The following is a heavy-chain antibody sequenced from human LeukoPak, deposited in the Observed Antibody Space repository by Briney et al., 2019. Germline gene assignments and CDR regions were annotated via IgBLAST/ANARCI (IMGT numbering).Heavy chain of an antibody. D-gene: IGHD3-22*01. J-gene: IGHJ4*02. Sequence: GRSLRLSCAASGFTFSSYGMHWVRQAPGKGLEWAAVIWYDGSNKYYADSVKGRFTISRDNSKNTQYLQMNSLRAEDTAVYYCAREYPPRYYYDSSGYLDYWGQGTLVTVSS. CDR3: AREYPPRYYYDSSGYLDY. V-gene: IGHV3-33*01. CDR1: GFTFSSYG. CDR2: IWYDGSNK.